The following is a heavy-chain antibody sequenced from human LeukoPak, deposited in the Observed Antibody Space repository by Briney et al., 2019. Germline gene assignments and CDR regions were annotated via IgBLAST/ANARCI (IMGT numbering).Heavy chain of an antibody. Sequence: GASVKVSCKASGGTFSSYAISWVRQAPGQGLEWMGWINPNSGGTNYAQKFQGWVTMTRDTSISTAYIELSRLRSDDTAVYYCARDLYNWNHEGDYWGQGTLVTVSS. CDR2: INPNSGGT. CDR1: GGTFSSYA. D-gene: IGHD1-20*01. CDR3: ARDLYNWNHEGDY. V-gene: IGHV1-2*04. J-gene: IGHJ4*02.